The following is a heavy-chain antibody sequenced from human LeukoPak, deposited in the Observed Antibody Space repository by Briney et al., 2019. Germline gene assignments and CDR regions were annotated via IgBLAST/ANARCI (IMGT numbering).Heavy chain of an antibody. D-gene: IGHD2-15*01. Sequence: PGGSLRLSCAASGFIFNTYVMHWVRQAPGKGLEWLALIRYDGSNKNYADSVKGRFTISRDNTKNSLYLQMNSLRAEDTAVYYCAKDGGSDPDSFDIWGQGTMVTVSS. CDR1: GFIFNTYV. CDR2: IRYDGSNK. CDR3: AKDGGSDPDSFDI. V-gene: IGHV3-30*02. J-gene: IGHJ3*02.